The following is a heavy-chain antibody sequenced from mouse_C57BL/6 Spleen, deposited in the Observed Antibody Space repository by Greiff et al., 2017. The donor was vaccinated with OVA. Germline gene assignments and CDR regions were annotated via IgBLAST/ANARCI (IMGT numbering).Heavy chain of an antibody. V-gene: IGHV1-69*01. D-gene: IGHD2-2*01. Sequence: QVQLQQPGAELVMPGASVKLSCKASGYTFTSYWMHWVKQRPGQGLEWIGEIDPSDSYTNYNQKFKGKSTLTVEKSSSTAYMQLSSLTSEDSAVYYCARIYYGWAMDYWGQGTSVTVSS. CDR2: IDPSDSYT. J-gene: IGHJ4*01. CDR3: ARIYYGWAMDY. CDR1: GYTFTSYW.